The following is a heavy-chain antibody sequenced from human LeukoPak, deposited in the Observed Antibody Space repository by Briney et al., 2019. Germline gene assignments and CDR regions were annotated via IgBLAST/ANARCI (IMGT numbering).Heavy chain of an antibody. CDR3: AGHHPRNTVDF. V-gene: IGHV4-59*08. Sequence: PSETLSLTCAVYGGSFSGYYWSWIRQPPGKGLEWIGYISYSGSTNYNPSLKSRVTISLDTSKNQSSLKLSSVTAADTAVYYCAGHHPRNTVDFWGQGTLVTVSS. CDR2: ISYSGST. J-gene: IGHJ4*02. CDR1: GGSFSGYY. D-gene: IGHD2/OR15-2a*01.